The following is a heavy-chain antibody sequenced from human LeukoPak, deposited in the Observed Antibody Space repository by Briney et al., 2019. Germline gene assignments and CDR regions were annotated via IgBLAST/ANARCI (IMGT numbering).Heavy chain of an antibody. CDR1: GFSFSSYA. V-gene: IGHV3-23*01. CDR2: ISDSGDVT. D-gene: IGHD2-15*01. J-gene: IGHJ4*02. Sequence: PGGSLRLSCAASGFSFSSYAMTWVRQGPGKGLEWVSRISDSGDVTYYADSVKGRFTISRDNSRNTLYLQLTTLRAEDTALYFCAKYRSGGGTHYSGLEYSGQGSLVTVSS. CDR3: AKYRSGGGTHYSGLEY.